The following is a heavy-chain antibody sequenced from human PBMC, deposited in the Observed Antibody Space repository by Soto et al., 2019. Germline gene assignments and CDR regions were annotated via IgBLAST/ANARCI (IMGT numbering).Heavy chain of an antibody. D-gene: IGHD3-9*01. J-gene: IGHJ4*02. Sequence: SETLSLTCTVSGGSISSYYWSWIRQPPGKGLEWIGYIYYSGSTNYNPSLKSRVTISVDTSKNQFSLKLSSVTAADTAVYYCASGVYYDILTGPYYFDYWGQGTLVTVPS. CDR3: ASGVYYDILTGPYYFDY. V-gene: IGHV4-59*01. CDR2: IYYSGST. CDR1: GGSISSYY.